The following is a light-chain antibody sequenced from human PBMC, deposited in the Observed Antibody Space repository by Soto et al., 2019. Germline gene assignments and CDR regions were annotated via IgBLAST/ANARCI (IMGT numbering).Light chain of an antibody. CDR3: QQYQSNSQ. CDR2: KAS. V-gene: IGKV1-5*03. J-gene: IGKJ1*01. Sequence: DIQMTQSPSTLSASVGDRVTITCRASQSISSWVAWYQQKPGKAPNLLIYKASSLESGVPSRFSGSGSVTEFTLTISSLQPDDFATYYCQQYQSNSQFGQGTKVEI. CDR1: QSISSW.